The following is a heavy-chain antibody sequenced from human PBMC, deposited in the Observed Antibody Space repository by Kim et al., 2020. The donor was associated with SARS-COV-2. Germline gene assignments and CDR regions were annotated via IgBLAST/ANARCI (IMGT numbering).Heavy chain of an antibody. D-gene: IGHD3-22*01. V-gene: IGHV4-59*13. CDR2: IYYSGST. CDR3: ARVPLPTYYYDSSGYWVGWYFDL. CDR1: GGSISSYY. J-gene: IGHJ2*01. Sequence: SETLSLTCTVSGGSISSYYWSWIRQPPGKGLEWIGYIYYSGSTNYNPSLKSRVTISVDTSKNQFSLKLSSVTAADTAVYYCARVPLPTYYYDSSGYWVGWYFDLWGRGTLVTVSS.